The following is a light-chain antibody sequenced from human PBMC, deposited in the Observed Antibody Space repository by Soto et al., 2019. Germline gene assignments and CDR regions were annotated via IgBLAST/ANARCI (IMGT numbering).Light chain of an antibody. V-gene: IGKV3-15*01. CDR1: QSVSSN. J-gene: IGKJ4*01. Sequence: EIVMTQSPATLSVSPGERATLSCRASQSVSSNLAWYQQKPGQAPRRLMYGASTRAAGLPARFSGSGSGTEFTLTISSLQSEDFAIYYCQQYNNWPLTFGGGTKV. CDR3: QQYNNWPLT. CDR2: GAS.